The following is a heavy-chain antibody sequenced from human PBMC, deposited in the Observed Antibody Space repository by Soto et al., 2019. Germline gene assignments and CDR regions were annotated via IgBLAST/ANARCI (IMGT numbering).Heavy chain of an antibody. J-gene: IGHJ4*02. Sequence: PGGSLRLSCAASGFTFSSYSMNWVRQAPGKGLEWVSSISSSSSYIYYADSVKGRFTISRDNAKNSLYLQMNSLRAEDTAVYYCARVIAARPWDFDHWGKETLVTVSS. CDR1: GFTFSSYS. CDR3: ARVIAARPWDFDH. V-gene: IGHV3-21*01. CDR2: ISSSSSYI. D-gene: IGHD6-6*01.